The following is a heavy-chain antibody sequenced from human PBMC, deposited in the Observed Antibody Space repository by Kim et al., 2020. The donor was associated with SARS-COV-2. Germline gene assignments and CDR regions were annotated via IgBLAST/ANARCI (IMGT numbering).Heavy chain of an antibody. V-gene: IGHV4-31*03. D-gene: IGHD3-3*01. Sequence: SETPSLTCTVSGGSISSGGYYWSWIRQHPGKGLEWIGYIYHSGSTYYNPSLKSRVTISVDTSKNQFSLKLSSVTAADTAVYYCASFFGDFWSGYYTGFDYWGQGTLVTVSS. CDR2: IYHSGST. J-gene: IGHJ4*02. CDR1: GGSISSGGYY. CDR3: ASFFGDFWSGYYTGFDY.